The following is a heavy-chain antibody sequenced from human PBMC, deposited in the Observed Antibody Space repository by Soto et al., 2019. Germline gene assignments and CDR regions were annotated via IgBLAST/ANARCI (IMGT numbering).Heavy chain of an antibody. CDR3: VKDTVVVINGGDFDY. CDR1: GFTYVKYA. V-gene: IGHV3-23*01. J-gene: IGHJ4*02. Sequence: EVQLLESGGALVQPGGSLRLSCEASGFTYVKYAMSWVRQAPGKGLEWVSGISGDAGRTFYADSVEGRFTISRDNSENTVYLQMNSLRVEDTAVYYCVKDTVVVINGGDFDYWGQGTLVTVSS. CDR2: ISGDAGRT. D-gene: IGHD3-22*01.